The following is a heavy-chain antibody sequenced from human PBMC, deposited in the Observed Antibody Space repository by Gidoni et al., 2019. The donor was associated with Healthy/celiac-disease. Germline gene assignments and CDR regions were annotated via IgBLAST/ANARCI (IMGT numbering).Heavy chain of an antibody. CDR2: LNSDGSST. V-gene: IGHV3-74*01. CDR1: RFTFSSYW. Sequence: EVQLVESGGGLVQHGGSLRPSCAASRFTFSSYWMHWVCQAPGQGLVWVSSLNSDGSSTSYADSVKGRFTISRDNAKNTLYLQMNSLRAEDTAVYYCAREFRGYYYFYYDYWGQGTLVTVSS. D-gene: IGHD3-22*01. J-gene: IGHJ4*02. CDR3: AREFRGYYYFYYDY.